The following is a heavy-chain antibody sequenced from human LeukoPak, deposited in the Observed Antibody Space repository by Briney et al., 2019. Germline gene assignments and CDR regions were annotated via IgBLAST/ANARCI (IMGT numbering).Heavy chain of an antibody. CDR1: GGSISSYH. J-gene: IGHJ4*02. CDR2: IYYSGST. V-gene: IGHV4-59*01. D-gene: IGHD3-10*01. CDR3: ARVANPLWFGELLFFDY. Sequence: SETLSLTCTVSGGSISSYHWSWIRQPPGKGLEWIGYIYYSGSTNYNPSLKSRVTISVDTSKNQFSLKLSSVTAADTAVYYCARVANPLWFGELLFFDYWGQGTLVTVSS.